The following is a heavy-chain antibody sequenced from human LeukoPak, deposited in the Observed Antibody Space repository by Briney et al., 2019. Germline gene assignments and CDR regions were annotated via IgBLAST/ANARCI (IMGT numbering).Heavy chain of an antibody. J-gene: IGHJ1*01. V-gene: IGHV1-2*02. Sequence: GASVKVSCKASGYTFTGYYIHWVRQAPGQGPEWMGWISPDGGGTNYAQKFQGRVTVTGDSSISTAYMELSGLRSDDTAVYYCARDFEWEPTLSQHWGQGTLVTVSS. CDR1: GYTFTGYY. D-gene: IGHD1-26*01. CDR2: ISPDGGGT. CDR3: ARDFEWEPTLSQH.